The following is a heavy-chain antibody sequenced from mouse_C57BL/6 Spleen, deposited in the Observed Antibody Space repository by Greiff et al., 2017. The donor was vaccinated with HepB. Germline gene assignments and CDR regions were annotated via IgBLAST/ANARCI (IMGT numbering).Heavy chain of an antibody. CDR3: ASGYGSSCFDY. Sequence: QVHVKQSGAELARPGASVKMSCKASGYTFTSYTMHWVKQRPGQGLEWIGYINPSSGYTKYNQKFKDKATLTADKSSSTAYMQLSSLTSEDSAVYYCASGYGSSCFDYWGQGTTLTVSS. CDR1: GYTFTSYT. J-gene: IGHJ2*01. D-gene: IGHD1-1*01. CDR2: INPSSGYT. V-gene: IGHV1-4*01.